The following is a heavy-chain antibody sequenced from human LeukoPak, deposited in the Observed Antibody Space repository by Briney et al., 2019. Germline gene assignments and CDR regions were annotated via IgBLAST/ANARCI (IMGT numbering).Heavy chain of an antibody. Sequence: SETLSLTCAVSGYSISSSNWWGWMRQPPGKGLVWIGYMYYSGNTYYNPSLKSRVTMSVDTSKNQYSLKLSSVTAVETAEYYCARTKGGYCSAGSCYGDAFDIWGQGTMVTVSS. CDR3: ARTKGGYCSAGSCYGDAFDI. CDR1: GYSISSSNW. J-gene: IGHJ3*02. V-gene: IGHV4-28*01. CDR2: MYYSGNT. D-gene: IGHD2-15*01.